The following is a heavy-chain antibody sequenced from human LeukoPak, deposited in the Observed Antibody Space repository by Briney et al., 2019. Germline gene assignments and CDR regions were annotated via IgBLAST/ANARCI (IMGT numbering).Heavy chain of an antibody. CDR1: GFTFSRYA. CDR3: VKDGSGSYYTYYFDY. V-gene: IGHV3-64D*06. J-gene: IGHJ4*02. Sequence: PGGSLRLSCSASGFTFSRYAMHWVPEAPGKGLEYVSAISSNGGSTYYADSVKGRFTISRDNSKNTLYLQMSSLRAEDTAVYYCVKDGSGSYYTYYFDYWGQGTLVTVSS. D-gene: IGHD3-10*01. CDR2: ISSNGGST.